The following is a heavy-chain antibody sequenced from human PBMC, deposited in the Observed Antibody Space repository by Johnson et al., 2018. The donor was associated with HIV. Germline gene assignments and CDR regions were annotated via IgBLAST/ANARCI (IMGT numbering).Heavy chain of an antibody. CDR2: IRYDGSNK. CDR1: GFTFSSYG. V-gene: IGHV3-30*02. CDR3: ANLGDYAVSAFDI. Sequence: QVQLVESGGGVVQPGGSLRLSCAASGFTFSSYGMHWVRQAPGKGLEWVAFIRYDGSNKYYADSVKGRFTISRDNSKNTLYLQINSLRAEDTAVYYCANLGDYAVSAFDIWGQGTMVTVSS. J-gene: IGHJ3*02. D-gene: IGHD4-17*01.